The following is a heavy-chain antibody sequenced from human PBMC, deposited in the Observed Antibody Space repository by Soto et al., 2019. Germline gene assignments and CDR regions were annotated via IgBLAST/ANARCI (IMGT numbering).Heavy chain of an antibody. J-gene: IGHJ4*02. CDR1: GGSISSGDYY. CDR2: IYYSGST. Sequence: SETLSLTCTVSGGSISSGDYYWSWIRQPPGKGLEWIGYIYYSGSTYYNPSLKSRVTISVDTSKNQFSLKLSSVTAADTAVYYCARHLNNYGPVYYFDYWGQGTLVTVSS. CDR3: ARHLNNYGPVYYFDY. V-gene: IGHV4-30-4*01. D-gene: IGHD5-18*01.